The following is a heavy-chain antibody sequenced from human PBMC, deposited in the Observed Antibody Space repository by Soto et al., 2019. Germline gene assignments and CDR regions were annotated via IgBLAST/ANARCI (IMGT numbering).Heavy chain of an antibody. CDR1: GFTFTSSA. Sequence: ASVKVSCKASGFTFTSSAVQWVRQARGQRLEWIGWIVVGSGNTNYAQKFQERVTITRDMSTSTAYMELSSLRSEDTAVYYCAADVDTAMVRVYWGQGTLVTVTS. J-gene: IGHJ4*02. D-gene: IGHD5-18*01. CDR2: IVVGSGNT. V-gene: IGHV1-58*01. CDR3: AADVDTAMVRVY.